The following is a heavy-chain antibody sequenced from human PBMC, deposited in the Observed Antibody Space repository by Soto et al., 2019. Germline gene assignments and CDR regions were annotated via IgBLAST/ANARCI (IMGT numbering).Heavy chain of an antibody. CDR1: CGSFIGYY. J-gene: IGHJ4*02. CDR2: INHSGST. V-gene: IGHV4-34*01. D-gene: IGHD3-3*01. CDR3: ARVYYDFWSGYYSHYFDY. Sequence: PSETLSLTCAFYCGSFIGYYWSWIRQPPGKGLEWIGEINHSGSTNYNPSLKSRVTISVDTSKNQFSLKLSSVTAADTAVYYCARVYYDFWSGYYSHYFDYWGQGTLVTVSS.